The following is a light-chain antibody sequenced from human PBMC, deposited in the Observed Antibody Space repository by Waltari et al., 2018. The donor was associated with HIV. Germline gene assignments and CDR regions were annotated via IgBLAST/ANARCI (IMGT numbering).Light chain of an antibody. Sequence: QSLLTQPPSVSAAPGQIVTISCPGPHSNIGTTYTPWYHHLPGTAPKLIIYDNDKRPSGIPDRFSGSKSGTSATLGVSGLQTGDEADYFCGTWDTTLSAVVFGGGTKLTVL. CDR3: GTWDTTLSAVV. CDR1: HSNIGTTY. J-gene: IGLJ2*01. CDR2: DND. V-gene: IGLV1-51*01.